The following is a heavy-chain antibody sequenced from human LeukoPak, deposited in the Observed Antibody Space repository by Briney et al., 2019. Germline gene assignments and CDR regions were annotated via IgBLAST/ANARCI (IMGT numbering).Heavy chain of an antibody. CDR2: IYSGGST. J-gene: IGHJ6*02. V-gene: IGHV3-53*01. D-gene: IGHD1-26*01. CDR1: GFTVSSNY. CDR3: ARDRWEPSGSGSYYYYGMDV. Sequence: LTGGSLRLSCAASGFTVSSNYMSWVRQAPGKGLEWVSVIYSGGSTYYADSVKGRFTISRDNSKNTLYLQMNSLRAEDTAVYYCARDRWEPSGSGSYYYYGMDVWGQGTTVTVSS.